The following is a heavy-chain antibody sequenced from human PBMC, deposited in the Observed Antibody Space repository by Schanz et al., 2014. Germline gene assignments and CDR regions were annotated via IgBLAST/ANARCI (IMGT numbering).Heavy chain of an antibody. CDR1: GFSFGNYG. Sequence: EVQLLESGGGLVQPGGSLRLSCEASGFSFGNYGMSWVRQAPGKGLELVSTIGTSGGTNYAESVKGRFTISRDNSKNTLYLQMNSLRAEDTAVYFCAKIERNEDWGQGTLVTVSS. J-gene: IGHJ4*02. CDR2: IGTSGGT. D-gene: IGHD1-1*01. CDR3: AKIERNED. V-gene: IGHV3-23*01.